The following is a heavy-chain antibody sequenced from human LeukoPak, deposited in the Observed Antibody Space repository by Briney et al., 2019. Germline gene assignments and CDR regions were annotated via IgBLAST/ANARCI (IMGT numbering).Heavy chain of an antibody. D-gene: IGHD3-10*01. CDR3: ARGTPHYYGSGSYYISRFDP. CDR1: GGSFSGYY. Sequence: PSETLSLTCAVYGGSFSGYYWSWIRQPPGKGLEWIGEINHSGSTNYNPSLKSRVTISLGTSKNHFSLKLSSVTAADTVVYYCARGTPHYYGSGSYYISRFDPWGQGTLVTVSS. J-gene: IGHJ5*02. V-gene: IGHV4-34*01. CDR2: INHSGST.